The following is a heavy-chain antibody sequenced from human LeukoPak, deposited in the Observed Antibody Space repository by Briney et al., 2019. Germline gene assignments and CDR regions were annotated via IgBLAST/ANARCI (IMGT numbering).Heavy chain of an antibody. D-gene: IGHD5-18*01. CDR2: IAVSGGGP. CDR1: GFSFSSYA. Sequence: PGGSLRLSCAASGFSFSSYAMSWVRQAPGEGLEWVSSIAVSGGGPYYGDSVKGRFTISRDNSKNTVYLQMNSLRAEDTAIYSCAKGGIGSSPGLDSWGQGTLVTVSS. J-gene: IGHJ4*02. CDR3: AKGGIGSSPGLDS. V-gene: IGHV3-23*01.